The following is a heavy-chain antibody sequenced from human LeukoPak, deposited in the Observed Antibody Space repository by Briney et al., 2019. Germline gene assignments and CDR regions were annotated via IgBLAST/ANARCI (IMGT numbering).Heavy chain of an antibody. J-gene: IGHJ4*02. CDR1: GDSTSSDRYY. CDR3: ARGRPYSGGYHLDY. Sequence: SETLSLTCTVSGDSTSSDRYYGGWVRQPPGKGLEWIGNIYYSGSTYYNPSLKSRVTMSVDTSKNQFFLKLNSVTAADTAVYYCARGRPYSGGYHLDYWGQGTLVTVS. V-gene: IGHV4-39*02. D-gene: IGHD1-26*01. CDR2: IYYSGST.